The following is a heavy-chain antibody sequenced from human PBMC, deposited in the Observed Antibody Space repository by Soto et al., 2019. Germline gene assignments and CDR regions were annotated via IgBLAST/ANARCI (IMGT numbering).Heavy chain of an antibody. J-gene: IGHJ4*02. CDR2: TNSDGSST. CDR3: ARGFPTGGNTRDY. Sequence: EVQLVESGGGLVQPGGSLRLSCAASGFTFSSYWMHWVRQAPGKGLVWVSRTNSDGSSTDYAESVKGRFTISRDNAKNTLYLQMNSLRAEDTAVYYCARGFPTGGNTRDYWGQGTLVIVSS. V-gene: IGHV3-74*01. D-gene: IGHD4-4*01. CDR1: GFTFSSYW.